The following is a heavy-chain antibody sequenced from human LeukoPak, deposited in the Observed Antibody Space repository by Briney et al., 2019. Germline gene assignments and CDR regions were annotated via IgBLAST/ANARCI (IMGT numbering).Heavy chain of an antibody. V-gene: IGHV1-46*01. CDR1: GYTFTSYY. CDR2: INPSGGST. D-gene: IGHD3-22*01. J-gene: IGHJ1*01. CDR3: ARDRGGGDSSGYSYFQH. Sequence: ASVKVSCKASGYTFTSYYMHWVRRAPGQGRQWMGIINPSGGSTSYAQKFQGRVTMTRDTSTSTVYMELSSLRSEDTAVYYCARDRGGGDSSGYSYFQHWGQGTLVTVSS.